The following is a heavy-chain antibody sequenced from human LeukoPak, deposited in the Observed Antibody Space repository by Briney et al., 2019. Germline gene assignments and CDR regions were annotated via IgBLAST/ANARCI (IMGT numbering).Heavy chain of an antibody. D-gene: IGHD1-26*01. V-gene: IGHV4-39*01. Sequence: SETLSLNCTVSGGSISRSYSYWGWVRQPPGKGLEWIGSVYYSGDTYYNPSLKSRLIISVDTSKNQVSLNLSSVTTADTAVYYCARLRVGGIVGATTNWYFDIWGRGTLVTVSS. J-gene: IGHJ2*01. CDR1: GGSISRSYSY. CDR2: VYYSGDT. CDR3: ARLRVGGIVGATTNWYFDI.